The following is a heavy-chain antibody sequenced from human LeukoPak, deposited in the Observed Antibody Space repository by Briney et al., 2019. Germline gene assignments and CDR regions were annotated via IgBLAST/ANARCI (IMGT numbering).Heavy chain of an antibody. J-gene: IGHJ4*02. Sequence: PSETLSLTCTVSGGSISSSSYYWGWIRQPPGKGLEWIGSMYYSGGTDYNPSLQSRVSISVDTSRNQVSLKLNSVTAADTAVYYCARSGFSGYDWNYWGQGILVTVSS. CDR3: ARSGFSGYDWNY. V-gene: IGHV4-39*07. CDR2: MYYSGGT. CDR1: GGSISSSSYY. D-gene: IGHD5-12*01.